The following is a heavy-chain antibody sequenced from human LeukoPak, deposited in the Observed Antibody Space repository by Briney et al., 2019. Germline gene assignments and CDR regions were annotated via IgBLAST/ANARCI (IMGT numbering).Heavy chain of an antibody. D-gene: IGHD2-2*01. CDR3: ASIIVVVPAGDAFDI. Sequence: ASVKVSCKASGYAFTSYGISWVRQAPGQGLEWMGWISAYNGNTNYAQKLQGRVTMTTDTSTSTAYMELRSLRSDDTAVYYCASIIVVVPAGDAFDIWGQGTMVTVSS. CDR2: ISAYNGNT. V-gene: IGHV1-18*01. J-gene: IGHJ3*02. CDR1: GYAFTSYG.